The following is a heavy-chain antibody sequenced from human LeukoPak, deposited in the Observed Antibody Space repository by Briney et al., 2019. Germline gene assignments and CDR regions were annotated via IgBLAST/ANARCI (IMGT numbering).Heavy chain of an antibody. J-gene: IGHJ4*02. CDR2: IYWDDDK. V-gene: IGHV2-5*02. CDR1: GFSLSTSGVG. D-gene: IGHD3-10*01. CDR3: ARNGYASGSIEY. Sequence: SGPTLVKPTQTLTLTCTFSGFSLSTSGVGVGWIRQPPGKALEWLAVIYWDDDKRYRPSLKSRLTITKDTSKNQVALTMTNMDPVDTAAYYCARNGYASGSIEYWGQGTLVTVSS.